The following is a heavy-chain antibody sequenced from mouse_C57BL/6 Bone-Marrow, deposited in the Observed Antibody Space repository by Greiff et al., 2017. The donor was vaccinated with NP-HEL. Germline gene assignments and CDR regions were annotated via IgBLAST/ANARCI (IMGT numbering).Heavy chain of an antibody. J-gene: IGHJ2*01. CDR3: ARYSWDGFDY. CDR1: GYAFTNYL. D-gene: IGHD3-1*01. CDR2: FNPGSGGT. V-gene: IGHV1-54*01. Sequence: QVQLQQSGAELVRPGTSVKVSCKASGYAFTNYLIEWVKQRPGQGLEWIGVFNPGSGGTNYNEKFKGKATLTADKSSSTAYMQLSSLTSEDSAVYFCARYSWDGFDYWGQGTTLTVSS.